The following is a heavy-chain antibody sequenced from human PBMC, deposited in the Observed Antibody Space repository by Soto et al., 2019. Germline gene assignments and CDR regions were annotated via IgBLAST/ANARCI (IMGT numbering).Heavy chain of an antibody. CDR3: AKGGGRYCSGGRCYPFS. Sequence: GGSLRLSCAVSGFTVISNYMIWVRQAPGRGLEWVSVIYSGSTTYSADSVKDRFTISRDNSKNTLYLQMNNLRAEDTAVYYCAKGGGRYCSGGRCYPFSWGQGTMVTVSS. CDR2: IYSGSTT. D-gene: IGHD2-15*01. CDR1: GFTVISNY. V-gene: IGHV3-66*01. J-gene: IGHJ3*01.